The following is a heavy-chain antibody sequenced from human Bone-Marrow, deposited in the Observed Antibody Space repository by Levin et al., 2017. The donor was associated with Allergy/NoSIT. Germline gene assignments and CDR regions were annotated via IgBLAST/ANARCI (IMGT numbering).Heavy chain of an antibody. Sequence: SETLSLTCSVSGGSITTGGYYWTWIRQKPGEGLEWIGYKFYSATTYYNPSFKSRVNISVDTSKNHFSLIMSSLTAADTAVYFCAGALGTPAFDSWGQGILVTVSS. J-gene: IGHJ4*02. D-gene: IGHD2-15*01. V-gene: IGHV4-31*03. CDR2: KFYSATT. CDR1: GGSITTGGYY. CDR3: AGALGTPAFDS.